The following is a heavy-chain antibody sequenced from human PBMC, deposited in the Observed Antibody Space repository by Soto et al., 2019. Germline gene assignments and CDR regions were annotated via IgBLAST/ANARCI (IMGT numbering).Heavy chain of an antibody. V-gene: IGHV1-69*01. CDR1: GGTFSSYA. D-gene: IGHD3-3*01. CDR2: ISPIFGTA. CDR3: ARDIAKGDFWSGYPYYYGMDV. Sequence: QVQLVQSGAEVKKPGSSVKVSCKASGGTFSSYAISRVRQAPGQGLEWMGGISPIFGTANYAQKFQGRVTITADESTSTAYMELSSLRSEDTAVYYCARDIAKGDFWSGYPYYYGMDVWGQGTTVTVSS. J-gene: IGHJ6*02.